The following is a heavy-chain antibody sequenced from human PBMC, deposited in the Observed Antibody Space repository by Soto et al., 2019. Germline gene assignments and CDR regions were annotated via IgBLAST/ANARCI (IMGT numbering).Heavy chain of an antibody. J-gene: IGHJ6*02. CDR1: GFTFSTYS. D-gene: IGHD6-6*01. Sequence: EVQLVESGGGLVQPGGSLRLSCAASGFTFSTYSMNWVRQAPGKGLEWVSYISSRSYTIYYVDSVKGRFTISGDNAKNSLYLQMNSLSDEDTAVYYCARGGSSSDNGMDVWGQGTTVTVSS. V-gene: IGHV3-48*02. CDR3: ARGGSSSDNGMDV. CDR2: ISSRSYTI.